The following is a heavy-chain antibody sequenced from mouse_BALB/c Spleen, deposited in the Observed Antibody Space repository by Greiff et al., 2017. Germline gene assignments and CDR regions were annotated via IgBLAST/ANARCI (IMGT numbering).Heavy chain of an antibody. V-gene: IGHV1-80*01. J-gene: IGHJ4*01. CDR2: IYPGDGDT. CDR3: AAGGYGSSFRAMDY. CDR1: GYAFSSYW. D-gene: IGHD1-1*01. Sequence: VQLQQSGAELVRPGSSVKISCKASGYAFSSYWMNWVKQRPGQGLEWIGQIYPGDGDTNYNGKFKGKATLTADKSSSTAYMQLSSLTSEDSAVYFCAAGGYGSSFRAMDYWGQGTSVTVSS.